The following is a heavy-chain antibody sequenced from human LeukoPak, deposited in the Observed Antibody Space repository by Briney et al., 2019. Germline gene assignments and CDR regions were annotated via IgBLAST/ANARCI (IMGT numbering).Heavy chain of an antibody. V-gene: IGHV4-59*08. Sequence: SETLSLTCTVSGGSISSYYWSWIRQPPGKGLEWIGYIYYSGSTNYNPSLKSRVTISVDTSKNQFSLKLSSVTAADTAVYYCAKSGYNRFDYWSQGTLVTVSS. CDR1: GGSISSYY. D-gene: IGHD5-24*01. CDR3: AKSGYNRFDY. J-gene: IGHJ4*02. CDR2: IYYSGST.